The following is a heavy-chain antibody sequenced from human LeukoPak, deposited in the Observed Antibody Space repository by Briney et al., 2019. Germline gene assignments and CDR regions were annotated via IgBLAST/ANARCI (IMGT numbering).Heavy chain of an antibody. CDR2: ISSNGGST. Sequence: PGESLRLSCSASGFTFSSYAMHWVRQAPGKGLEYVSAISSNGGSTYYADSVKGRFTISRDNSKNTLYLQMSSLRAEDTAVYYCVKESVTMVRGDPGDYWGQGTLVTVSS. CDR1: GFTFSSYA. V-gene: IGHV3-64D*06. D-gene: IGHD3-10*01. J-gene: IGHJ4*02. CDR3: VKESVTMVRGDPGDY.